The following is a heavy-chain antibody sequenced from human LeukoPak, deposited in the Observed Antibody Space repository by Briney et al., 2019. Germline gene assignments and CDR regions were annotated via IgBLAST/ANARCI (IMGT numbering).Heavy chain of an antibody. V-gene: IGHV3-48*02. CDR3: ARDGLGYCSGGSCYSGGIDS. D-gene: IGHD2-15*01. CDR1: RFTFSSCN. CDR2: ISSSSSTI. J-gene: IGHJ4*02. Sequence: PGGSLRLSCAASRFTFSSCNMNWVRQAPGKGLEWVSYISSSSSTIYYADSVKGRFTISRDNAKNSLYLQMNSLRDEDTAVYYCARDGLGYCSGGSCYSGGIDSWGQGTLVTVSS.